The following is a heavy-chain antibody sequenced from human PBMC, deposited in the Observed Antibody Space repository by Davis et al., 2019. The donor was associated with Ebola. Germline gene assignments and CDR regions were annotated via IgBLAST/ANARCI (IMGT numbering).Heavy chain of an antibody. CDR2: INPSGGST. J-gene: IGHJ5*02. V-gene: IGHV1-46*01. CDR1: GYTFTSYY. Sequence: ASVKVSCKASGYTFTSYYMHWVRQAPGLGLEWMGIINPSGGSTSYAQKFQGRVTMTRDTSTSTVYMELSSLRSEDTAVYYCARSPSIAAGWFDPWGQGTLVTVSS. D-gene: IGHD6-13*01. CDR3: ARSPSIAAGWFDP.